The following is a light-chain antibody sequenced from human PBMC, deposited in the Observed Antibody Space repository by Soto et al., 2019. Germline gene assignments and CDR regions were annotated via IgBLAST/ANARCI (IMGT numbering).Light chain of an antibody. CDR2: GAS. Sequence: EIVMTQSPATLSVSPGERATLSCRASQSVSSNLAWYQQKPGQAPRLLIYGASTRATGIPARFSGSRSETEFTLTIRSLQSEDFAVYYCQQYHNWRITFGPGTKVDIK. V-gene: IGKV3-15*01. CDR3: QQYHNWRIT. CDR1: QSVSSN. J-gene: IGKJ3*01.